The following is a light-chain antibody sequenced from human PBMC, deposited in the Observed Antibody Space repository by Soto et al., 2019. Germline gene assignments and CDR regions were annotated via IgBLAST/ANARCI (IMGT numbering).Light chain of an antibody. CDR2: DVN. CDR3: GSYTSSITLV. CDR1: SSDVGGYNY. J-gene: IGLJ2*01. Sequence: QSVLTQPASVSGSPGQSITISCTGTSSDVGGYNYVSWYQQHPGKAPKLMIYDVNNRPSGVSNRFSGSKSGNTASLTISGLQAEDEGDYYCGSYTSSITLVFGGGTKVTVL. V-gene: IGLV2-14*01.